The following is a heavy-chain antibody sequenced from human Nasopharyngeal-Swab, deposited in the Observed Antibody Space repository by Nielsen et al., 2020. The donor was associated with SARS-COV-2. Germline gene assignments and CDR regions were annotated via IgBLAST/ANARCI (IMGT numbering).Heavy chain of an antibody. D-gene: IGHD3-10*01. CDR1: GFTGSSYA. CDR3: TKNTPMVDTYSYYMDV. CDR2: ISYDGGIK. J-gene: IGHJ6*03. Sequence: GGSLRLYCVASGFTGSSYAMHWVRQAPGKGLEWVAVISYDGGIKNYADSVRGRFTISRDRSKNTLYLQMNSLTVEDTAVYYCTKNTPMVDTYSYYMDVWGEGATVTVSS. V-gene: IGHV3-30-3*02.